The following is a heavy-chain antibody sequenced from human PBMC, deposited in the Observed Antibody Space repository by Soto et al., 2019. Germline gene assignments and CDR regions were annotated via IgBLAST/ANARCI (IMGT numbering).Heavy chain of an antibody. CDR2: IHSSGSI. Sequence: PSEPLSLRCTVSGGSISSDDYYWSWIRQAPGRGLEWIGYIHSSGSIYYNPSLKSRATMSIDTARNQFSLKVSSVTVADTAVNYPARVRDGLPTTKIRPRSRPDSGQGT. V-gene: IGHV4-30-4*01. CDR3: ARVRDGLPTTKIRPRSRPD. J-gene: IGHJ1*01. D-gene: IGHD2-8*01. CDR1: GGSISSDDYY.